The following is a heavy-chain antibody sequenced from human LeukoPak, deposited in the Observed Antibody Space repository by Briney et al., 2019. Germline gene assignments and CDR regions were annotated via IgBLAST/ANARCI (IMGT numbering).Heavy chain of an antibody. CDR2: IKQDGSER. CDR3: ARVYFQYYYDSSGQNDY. J-gene: IGHJ4*02. D-gene: IGHD3-22*01. Sequence: TGGSLRLSCAPSGFMFSRHWMSWVRQAPGKGPEWVANIKQDGSERYYVDSVKGRFTISRDNAKNSLYLQMNSLRAEDTAVYYCARVYFQYYYDSSGQNDYWGQGILVTVSS. CDR1: GFMFSRHW. V-gene: IGHV3-7*01.